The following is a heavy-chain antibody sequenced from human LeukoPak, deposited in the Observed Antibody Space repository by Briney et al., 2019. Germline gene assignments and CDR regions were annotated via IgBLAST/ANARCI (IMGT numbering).Heavy chain of an antibody. V-gene: IGHV1-69-2*01. CDR2: VDPEDGET. Sequence: ATVKISCKVSGYTFTDYYMHWVQQAPGKGLEWMGLVDPEDGETIYAEKFQGRVTIPADTSTDTAYMELSSLRSEDTAVYYCATVPPYYYGSGSYHWFDPWGQGTLVTVSS. J-gene: IGHJ5*02. CDR1: GYTFTDYY. CDR3: ATVPPYYYGSGSYHWFDP. D-gene: IGHD3-10*01.